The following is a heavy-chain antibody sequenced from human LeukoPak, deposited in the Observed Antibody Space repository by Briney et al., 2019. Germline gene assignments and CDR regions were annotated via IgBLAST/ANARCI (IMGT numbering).Heavy chain of an antibody. J-gene: IGHJ4*02. D-gene: IGHD3-22*01. CDR3: ARQSISGSSLSYFDY. CDR2: IYDSGST. Sequence: SETLSLTCAVSGGSIGSYYWSWIRQPPGKGLEWIGNIYDSGSTNYNPSLKSRVTISVDTSKNQCSLKLSSVTAADTAVYYCARQSISGSSLSYFDYWGQGTLVNVSS. CDR1: GGSIGSYY. V-gene: IGHV4-59*01.